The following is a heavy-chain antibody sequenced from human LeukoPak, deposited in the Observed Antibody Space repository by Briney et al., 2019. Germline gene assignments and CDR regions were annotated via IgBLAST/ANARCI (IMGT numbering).Heavy chain of an antibody. J-gene: IGHJ6*03. D-gene: IGHD3-3*01. V-gene: IGHV5-51*01. CDR2: IYPGDSDT. CDR1: GYSFTSYW. Sequence: GESLKISCKGSGYSFTSYWIGWVRQMPGKGLEWMGIIYPGDSDTRYSPSFQGQVSISADKSISTAYLQWSSLKASDTAMYYCARLYYDFWSGYYYYYMDVWGKGTTVTVSS. CDR3: ARLYYDFWSGYYYYYMDV.